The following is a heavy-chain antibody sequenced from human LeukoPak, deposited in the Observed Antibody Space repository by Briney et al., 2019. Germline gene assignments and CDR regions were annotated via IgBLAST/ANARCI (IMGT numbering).Heavy chain of an antibody. CDR1: GFTFSRYW. Sequence: PGGSLRLSCAASGFTFSRYWMRWVRQAPGKGLEWVANIKEDGSEKYYVDSVKGRFTISRDNTKNSVYLQMSSLRAEDTAVYYCARAPRAVAGDYWGQGTLVTVSS. V-gene: IGHV3-7*01. J-gene: IGHJ4*02. CDR3: ARAPRAVAGDY. CDR2: IKEDGSEK. D-gene: IGHD6-19*01.